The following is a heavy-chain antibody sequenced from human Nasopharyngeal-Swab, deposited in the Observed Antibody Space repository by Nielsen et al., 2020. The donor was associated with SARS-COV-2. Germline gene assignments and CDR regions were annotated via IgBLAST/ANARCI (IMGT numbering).Heavy chain of an antibody. D-gene: IGHD3-10*01. J-gene: IGHJ4*02. CDR3: AKDLREYCYGSNFDH. Sequence: VRQMPGKGLEWVSVISGSGSNTYYADSVKGRFTISRDKSKNTLYLQMNSLRAEDRAVYYCAKDLREYCYGSNFDHWGQGTLVTVSS. V-gene: IGHV3-23*01. CDR2: ISGSGSNT.